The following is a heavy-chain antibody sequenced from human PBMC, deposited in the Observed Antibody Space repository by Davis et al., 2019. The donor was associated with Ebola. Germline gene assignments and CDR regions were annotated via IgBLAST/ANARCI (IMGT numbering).Heavy chain of an antibody. CDR2: IIPKSGGT. Sequence: ASVTVSCKTSAYTFTVYYLHWVRQPPGQGLEWMGWIIPKSGGTQFAQKFQGRVSMTRDTSSKIAYMELSRLTSDDTAVYYCAKDRDSSSYYYYGMDVWGQGTTVTVS. V-gene: IGHV1-2*02. J-gene: IGHJ6*02. D-gene: IGHD6-6*01. CDR1: AYTFTVYY. CDR3: AKDRDSSSYYYYGMDV.